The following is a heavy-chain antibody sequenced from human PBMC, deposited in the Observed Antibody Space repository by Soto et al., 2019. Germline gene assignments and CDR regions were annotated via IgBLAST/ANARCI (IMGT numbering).Heavy chain of an antibody. V-gene: IGHV1-69*13. J-gene: IGHJ4*02. CDR3: ARGIEMATSYDY. CDR2: IIPIFGTA. D-gene: IGHD5-12*01. CDR1: GGTFSSYA. Sequence: SVKVSFKASGGTFSSYAISWVRQAPGQGLEWMGGIIPIFGTANYAQKFQGRVTITADESTSTAYMELSSLRSEDTAVYYCARGIEMATSYDYWGQGTLVTVSS.